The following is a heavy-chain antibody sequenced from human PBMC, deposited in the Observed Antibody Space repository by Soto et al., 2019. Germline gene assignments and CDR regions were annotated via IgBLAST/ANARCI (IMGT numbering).Heavy chain of an antibody. J-gene: IGHJ5*01. CDR2: ISGSNGAT. Sequence: QVQLVQSGAEVKKPGASVKVSCKFSGYSFINYGMTWVRQAPGQGFEWMGWISGSNGATNYAQRFQGRVTLTTDTSTNTAYMELRRLRLDDTAIYYCARDSKWLIINGNWFDSWGQGTLVTVSS. CDR1: GYSFINYG. V-gene: IGHV1-18*04. CDR3: ARDSKWLIINGNWFDS. D-gene: IGHD5-12*01.